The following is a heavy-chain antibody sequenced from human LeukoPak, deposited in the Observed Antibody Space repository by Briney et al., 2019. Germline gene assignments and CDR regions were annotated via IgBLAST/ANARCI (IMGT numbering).Heavy chain of an antibody. J-gene: IGHJ6*02. CDR1: GYTFTGYY. Sequence: ASVKVSCKASGYTFTGYYMHWVRQAPGQGLEWMGWINPNSGGTNYAQKFQGRVTMTRDTSISTAYMELSRLRSDDTAVYYCARDASYCSGGSCYSLYYYYGMDVWGQGTTVTVSS. V-gene: IGHV1-2*02. CDR2: INPNSGGT. CDR3: ARDASYCSGGSCYSLYYYYGMDV. D-gene: IGHD2-15*01.